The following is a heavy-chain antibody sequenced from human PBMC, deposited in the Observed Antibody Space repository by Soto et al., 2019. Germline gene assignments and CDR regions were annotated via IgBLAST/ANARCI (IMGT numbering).Heavy chain of an antibody. D-gene: IGHD3-9*01. CDR3: AREADILNWFDP. CDR2: ISYDGSNK. J-gene: IGHJ5*02. V-gene: IGHV3-30*03. Sequence: SGGSLRLSCAASGFTFSSYGMHWVRQAPGKGLEWVAVISYDGSNKYYADSVKGRFTISRDNSKNTLYLQMNSLRAEDTAVYYCAREADILNWFDPWGQGTLVTVSS. CDR1: GFTFSSYG.